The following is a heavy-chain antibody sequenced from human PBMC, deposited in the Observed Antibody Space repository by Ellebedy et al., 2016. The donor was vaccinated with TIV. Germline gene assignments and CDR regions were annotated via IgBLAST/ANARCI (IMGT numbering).Heavy chain of an antibody. CDR3: ARGYYDTDY. CDR1: GFTFRSFG. D-gene: IGHD3-22*01. CDR2: SSYDGAYA. Sequence: GESLKISCKASGFTFRSFGMHWVRLSVGKGLEWVADSSYDGAYAHYADSVKGRFTCSRDNSKNTLYLQMNSLRAEDTAVYYCARGYYDTDYWGQGTLVTVSS. V-gene: IGHV3-30*03. J-gene: IGHJ4*02.